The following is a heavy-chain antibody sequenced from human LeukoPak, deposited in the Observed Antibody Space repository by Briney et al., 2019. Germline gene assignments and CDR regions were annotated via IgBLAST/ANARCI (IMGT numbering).Heavy chain of an antibody. J-gene: IGHJ3*01. Sequence: GGSLRLSCAASGLMFENFVMSWVRQAPGKGLEWVAVTSGDEDSTHYAESVRGRFIISTDVSKNTLYLQMNSLRVDDTAVYYCARNARDSVFDLWGQGTMVTVSS. CDR1: GLMFENFV. CDR2: TSGDEDST. CDR3: ARNARDSVFDL. V-gene: IGHV3-23*01.